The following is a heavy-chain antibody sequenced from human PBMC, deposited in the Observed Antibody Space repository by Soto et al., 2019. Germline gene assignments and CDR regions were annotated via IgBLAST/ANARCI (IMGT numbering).Heavy chain of an antibody. Sequence: EVQLLESGGGLVQPGGSLRLSCAASGFTFSNYAVTWVRQAPGKGLEWVSTISGGGGRPYYADSVKGRFTFSRDNSKNTLYLQMNSLRAEDTAVYYCAKDQGSSWYEIDYWGQGTLVTVSS. J-gene: IGHJ4*02. V-gene: IGHV3-23*01. D-gene: IGHD6-13*01. CDR1: GFTFSNYA. CDR2: ISGGGGRP. CDR3: AKDQGSSWYEIDY.